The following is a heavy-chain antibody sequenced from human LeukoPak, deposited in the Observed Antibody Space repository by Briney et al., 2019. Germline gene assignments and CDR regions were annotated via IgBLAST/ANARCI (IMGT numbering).Heavy chain of an antibody. D-gene: IGHD2-2*01. J-gene: IGHJ6*02. CDR2: INHSGST. CDR3: VRGPRPFCSSTSCPPAYYGMDV. CDR1: AGSFRGYY. Sequence: SETLSLTCPVYAGSFRGYYWSWIRQPPAKGLEWIGEINHSGSTNYNPSLKSRVTTSVDTSKNQFSLRLSSVTAADTAVYYCVRGPRPFCSSTSCPPAYYGMDVWGQGTTVTVSS. V-gene: IGHV4-34*01.